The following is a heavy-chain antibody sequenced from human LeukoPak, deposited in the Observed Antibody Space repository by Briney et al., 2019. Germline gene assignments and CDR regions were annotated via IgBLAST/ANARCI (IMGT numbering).Heavy chain of an antibody. CDR2: IYYSGST. Sequence: PSQTLSITCTVSGGSISSGGYYWSWIRQHPGKGLEWIGYIYYSGSTYYNPSLKSRVTISVDTSKNQFSLKLSSVTAADTAVYYCARGGTTVTGFDPWGQGTLVTVSS. V-gene: IGHV4-31*03. CDR3: ARGGTTVTGFDP. D-gene: IGHD4-17*01. CDR1: GGSISSGGYY. J-gene: IGHJ5*02.